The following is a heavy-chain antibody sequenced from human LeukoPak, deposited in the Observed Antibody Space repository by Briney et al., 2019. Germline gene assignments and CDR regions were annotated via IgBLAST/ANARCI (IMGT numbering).Heavy chain of an antibody. CDR1: GGSFSGYY. CDR3: ARGSKMLGYNWFDP. J-gene: IGHJ5*02. CDR2: INHSGST. D-gene: IGHD1-26*01. Sequence: PSETLSLTCAVYGGSFSGYYWNWIRQPPGKGLEWIGEINHSGSTNYIPSLKSRVTISADTSKNQFSLKLSSVTAADTAVYYCARGSKMLGYNWFDPWGQGTLVTVSS. V-gene: IGHV4-34*01.